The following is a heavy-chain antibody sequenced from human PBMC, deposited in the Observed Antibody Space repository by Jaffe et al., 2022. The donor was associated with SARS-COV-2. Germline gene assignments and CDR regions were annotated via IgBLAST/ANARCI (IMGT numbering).Heavy chain of an antibody. V-gene: IGHV3-49*03. CDR3: TRLTEPSGYEGHFDY. Sequence: EVQLVESGGGLVQPGRSLRLSCTSSGFTFGDYAMSWFRQAPGKGLEWVGFIRSKASGGTTEHAASVKGRFTISRDDSKTTVYLQMNSLKTEDTAVYYCTRLTEPSGYEGHFDYWGQGTLVTVSS. D-gene: IGHD5-12*01. CDR1: GFTFGDYA. J-gene: IGHJ4*02. CDR2: IRSKASGGTT.